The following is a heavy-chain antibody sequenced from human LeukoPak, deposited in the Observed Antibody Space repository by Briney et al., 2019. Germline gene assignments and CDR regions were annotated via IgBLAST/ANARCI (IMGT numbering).Heavy chain of an antibody. D-gene: IGHD3-9*01. V-gene: IGHV1-8*01. CDR3: ARAPDILTGYYEADAFDI. J-gene: IGHJ3*02. Sequence: GASVKVSCKASGYTFTSYDINWVRQATGQGLEWMGWMNPNSGNTGYAQKFQGRVTMTRNTSISTAYMELSSLRSEDTAVYYCARAPDILTGYYEADAFDIWGQGTMVTVSS. CDR1: GYTFTSYD. CDR2: MNPNSGNT.